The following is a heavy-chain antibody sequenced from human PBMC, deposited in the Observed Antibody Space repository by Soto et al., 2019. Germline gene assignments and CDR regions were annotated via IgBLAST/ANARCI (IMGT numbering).Heavy chain of an antibody. CDR1: GFTFSSYG. CDR3: AKEVWSGPMDV. V-gene: IGHV3-30*18. Sequence: QVQLVEAGGGVVQPGRSLRLSCAASGFTFSSYGMHWVRQAQGKGLEWVAVISYDGSNKYYADSVKGRFTISRDNSKNTLYLQMNSLRAEVTAVYYCAKEVWSGPMDVCGQGTTVTVSS. CDR2: ISYDGSNK. D-gene: IGHD3-3*01. J-gene: IGHJ6*02.